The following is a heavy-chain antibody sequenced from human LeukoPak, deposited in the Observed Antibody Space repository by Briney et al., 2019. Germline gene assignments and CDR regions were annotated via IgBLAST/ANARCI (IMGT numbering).Heavy chain of an antibody. Sequence: GGSLRLSCAASGFTFSSYEMNWVRQAPGKGLEWVSYISSSGSTIYYADSVKGRFTISRDDAKNSLYLQMNSLRAEDTAVYYCAGEYGSGPYYYYGMDVWGQGTTVTVSS. CDR1: GFTFSSYE. V-gene: IGHV3-48*03. CDR2: ISSSGSTI. J-gene: IGHJ6*02. D-gene: IGHD3-10*01. CDR3: AGEYGSGPYYYYGMDV.